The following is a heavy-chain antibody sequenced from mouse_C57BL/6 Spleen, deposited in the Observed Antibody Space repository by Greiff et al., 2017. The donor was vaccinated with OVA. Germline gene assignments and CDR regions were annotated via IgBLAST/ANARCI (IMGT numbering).Heavy chain of an antibody. Sequence: EVQLVESGGGLVKPGGSLKLSCAASGFTFSDYGMHWVRQAPEKGLEWVAYISSGSSTIYYADTVKGRFTFSRDNAKNTLFLQMTSLRSEDTAMYYCARTTTVVATDYFDYWGQGTTLTVSS. CDR2: ISSGSSTI. D-gene: IGHD1-1*01. CDR1: GFTFSDYG. V-gene: IGHV5-17*01. CDR3: ARTTTVVATDYFDY. J-gene: IGHJ2*01.